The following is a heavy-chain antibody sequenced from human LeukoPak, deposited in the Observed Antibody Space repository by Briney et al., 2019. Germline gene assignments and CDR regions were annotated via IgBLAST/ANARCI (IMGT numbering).Heavy chain of an antibody. CDR1: GFTFSNSA. V-gene: IGHV3-23*01. D-gene: IGHD3-22*01. CDR3: TKEYDYSGYLGQGRGYFDY. J-gene: IGHJ4*02. CDR2: IRGTGSST. Sequence: GGSLRLSCAASGFTFSNSAMSWLRQAPGKGLEGVSAIRGTGSSTHYADSVKGRITISRDNFKSTLYLQMNSLRAEDTAIYFCTKEYDYSGYLGQGRGYFDYWGQGTLVTVSS.